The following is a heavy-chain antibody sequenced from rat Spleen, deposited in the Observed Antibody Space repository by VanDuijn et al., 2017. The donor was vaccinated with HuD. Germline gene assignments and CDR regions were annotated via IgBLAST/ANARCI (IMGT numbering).Heavy chain of an antibody. J-gene: IGHJ4*01. CDR3: ARAPGNGYVMDA. Sequence: QVQLKESGPDLVQPSQTLSLTCTVSGFSLTSYGVSWVRQPPGKGLEWIAAISSGGSTYYNSVLKSRLSISRDTSKNHIFLKMNSLQSEDTTTYYSARAPGNGYVMDAWGQGASVTVSS. V-gene: IGHV2S8*01. CDR1: GFSLTSYG. D-gene: IGHD5-1*01. CDR2: ISSGGST.